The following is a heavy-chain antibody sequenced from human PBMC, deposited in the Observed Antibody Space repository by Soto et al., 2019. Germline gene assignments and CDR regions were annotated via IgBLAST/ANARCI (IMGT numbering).Heavy chain of an antibody. CDR1: GAALNSGNYY. J-gene: IGHJ5*02. D-gene: IGHD2-21*01. CDR3: ARLRIATNNYKWFDP. Sequence: SETRSRTWIVSGAALNSGNYYWSWVRQVPGKGLEWIGHIYVTGAVDYNPSLRDRITISQDTSERQFSLNLRLVTAADTAVYYCARLRIATNNYKWFDPWGQGTLVTVXS. V-gene: IGHV4-31*02. CDR2: IYVTGAV.